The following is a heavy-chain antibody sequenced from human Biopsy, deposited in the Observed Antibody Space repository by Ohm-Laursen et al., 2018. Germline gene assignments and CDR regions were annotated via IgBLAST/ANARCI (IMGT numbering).Heavy chain of an antibody. D-gene: IGHD2-2*01. CDR2: MIPNSGKT. V-gene: IGHV1-8*01. CDR3: ARDYQPKIMTIHYYYYGMDV. CDR1: GYSFTTYD. J-gene: IGHJ6*02. Sequence: SVKVSCKASGYSFTTYDVNWVRQARGQGLEWMEWMIPNSGKTGYAQRFQGRVTLTMNTSIGTAYMELRSLRSDDTAVYYCARDYQPKIMTIHYYYYGMDVWGLGTTVTVSS.